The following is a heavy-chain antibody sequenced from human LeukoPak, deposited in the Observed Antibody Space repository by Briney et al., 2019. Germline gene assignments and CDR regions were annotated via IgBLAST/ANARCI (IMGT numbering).Heavy chain of an antibody. J-gene: IGHJ4*02. CDR1: GITLSNYG. CDR2: LSGSGGGT. V-gene: IGHV3-23*01. CDR3: AIRRVVIRVFLVGFHKEAYYFDS. D-gene: IGHD3-10*01. Sequence: PGGSLRLSCSVSGITLSNYGMSWVRQAPPKGLVWVAGLSGSGGGTNYSDSVQGRFTISRDNPKNTLYLQMNSLRAEDMAVYFSAIRRVVIRVFLVGFHKEAYYFDSWGQGALVTVSS.